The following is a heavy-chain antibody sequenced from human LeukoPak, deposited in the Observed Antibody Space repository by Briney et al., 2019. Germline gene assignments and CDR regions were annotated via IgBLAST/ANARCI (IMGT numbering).Heavy chain of an antibody. CDR3: ARDGENYCSSTSCGWFDP. D-gene: IGHD2-2*01. V-gene: IGHV1-69*01. CDR2: IIPIFGTA. CDR1: GGTFSSYA. Sequence: ASVKVSCKASGGTFSSYAISWVRQAPGQGLEWMGGIIPIFGTASYAQKFQGRVTITADESTSTAYMELSSLRSEDTAVYYCARDGENYCSSTSCGWFDPWGQGTLVTVSS. J-gene: IGHJ5*02.